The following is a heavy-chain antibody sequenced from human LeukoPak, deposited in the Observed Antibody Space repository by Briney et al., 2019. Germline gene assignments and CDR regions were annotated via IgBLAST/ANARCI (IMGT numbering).Heavy chain of an antibody. Sequence: GASVTVSCKASGYTFTSYAMHWVRQAPGQRLEWMGWINAGNGNTKYSQKFQGRVTITRDTSASTAYMELSSLRSEDTAVYYCARGIVGVPNANWFDPWGQGSLVIVSA. V-gene: IGHV1-3*01. CDR1: GYTFTSYA. CDR2: INAGNGNT. CDR3: ARGIVGVPNANWFDP. J-gene: IGHJ5*02. D-gene: IGHD1-26*01.